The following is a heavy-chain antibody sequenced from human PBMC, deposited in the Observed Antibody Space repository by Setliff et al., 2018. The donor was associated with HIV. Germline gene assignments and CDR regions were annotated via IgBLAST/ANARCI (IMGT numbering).Heavy chain of an antibody. CDR2: FDSELGET. Sequence: EASVKVSCKVSGYTLTKLSMHWVRQAPEKGLEWMGGFDSELGETFFAQNFRGRLTMTQDTSTDTAYMELSSLRSDDTAMYYCATDNREGVGTPYYFDYWGQGTQVTVSS. CDR1: GYTLTKLS. CDR3: ATDNREGVGTPYYFDY. V-gene: IGHV1-24*01. D-gene: IGHD1-26*01. J-gene: IGHJ4*02.